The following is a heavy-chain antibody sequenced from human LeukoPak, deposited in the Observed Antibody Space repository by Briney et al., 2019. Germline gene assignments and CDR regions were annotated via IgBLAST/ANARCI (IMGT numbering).Heavy chain of an antibody. D-gene: IGHD6-19*01. Sequence: GGSLRLSCAASGFTVSSNYMSWVRQAPGKGLEWVSVIYSGGSTYYADSVKGRFSISRDNSKNTLYLQMNCLRAEDTAVYYCARGRQYSTGWYYFDYWGQGTLVSVSS. CDR2: IYSGGST. CDR1: GFTVSSNY. CDR3: ARGRQYSTGWYYFDY. J-gene: IGHJ4*02. V-gene: IGHV3-53*01.